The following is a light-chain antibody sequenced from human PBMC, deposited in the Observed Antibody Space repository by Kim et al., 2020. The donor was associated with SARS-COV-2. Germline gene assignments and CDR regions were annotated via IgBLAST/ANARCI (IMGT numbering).Light chain of an antibody. CDR3: ATWDVTLNGWV. CDR2: NDN. V-gene: IGLV1-44*01. Sequence: GQRVTISCSGSSSNVGRNFVNWYQQLPGTAPKVFIYNDNQRPSGSPDRFSGSRSVTSASLAISGLQSEDEADYYCATWDVTLNGWVFGGGTQLTVL. CDR1: SSNVGRNF. J-gene: IGLJ3*02.